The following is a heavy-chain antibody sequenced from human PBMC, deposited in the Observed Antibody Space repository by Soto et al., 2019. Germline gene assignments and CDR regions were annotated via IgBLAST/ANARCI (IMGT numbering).Heavy chain of an antibody. CDR2: LSDSGGSI. CDR1: GFTFSSHA. CDR3: AKVSSSWYAGFFDL. Sequence: GGSLRLSCTASGFTFSSHAITWVRQAPGKGLEWVSGLSDSGGSIYYADSVKGRFTISRDNSMNTLYLQMKTLRAEDTAVYYCAKVSSSWYAGFFDLWGQGTLVTVSS. V-gene: IGHV3-23*01. D-gene: IGHD6-13*01. J-gene: IGHJ4*02.